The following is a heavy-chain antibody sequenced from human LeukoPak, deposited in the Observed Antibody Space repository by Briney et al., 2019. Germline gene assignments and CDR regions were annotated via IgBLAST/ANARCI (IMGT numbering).Heavy chain of an antibody. V-gene: IGHV4-59*01. D-gene: IGHD6-13*01. Sequence: SETLSLTCTVSGDSISSYYWSWIRQPPRKGLEWIGYIYHRGSTNYNPSLKSRVTISAGTSKDQFSLKLASVTAADTAVYYCATGYSSTWYYFDYWGQGTLVTVSS. CDR3: ATGYSSTWYYFDY. CDR2: IYHRGST. J-gene: IGHJ4*02. CDR1: GDSISSYY.